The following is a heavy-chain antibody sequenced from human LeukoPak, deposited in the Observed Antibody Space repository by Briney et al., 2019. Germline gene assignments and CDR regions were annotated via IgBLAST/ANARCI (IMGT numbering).Heavy chain of an antibody. D-gene: IGHD5-18*01. Sequence: GASVKVSCKASGYTFTGYYMHWVRQAPGQGLEWMGWINPNSGNTGYAQKFQGRVTMTRNTSISTAYMELSSLRSEDTAVYYCASRGGYSYGLDPYFDYWGQGTLVTVSS. CDR2: INPNSGNT. CDR1: GYTFTGYY. V-gene: IGHV1-8*02. J-gene: IGHJ4*02. CDR3: ASRGGYSYGLDPYFDY.